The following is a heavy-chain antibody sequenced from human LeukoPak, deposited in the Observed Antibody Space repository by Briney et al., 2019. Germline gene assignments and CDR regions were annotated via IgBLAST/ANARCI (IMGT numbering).Heavy chain of an antibody. Sequence: GGSLRLSCGASGFTFRNCWMSWVRQTPGKGLEWVANIKEDGSEKNYVDSVKGRFTISRDNAKNSLYLQMNSLRAEDTAVYYCARELLGGRAHFDYWGQGTLVTVSS. D-gene: IGHD1-26*01. CDR1: GFTFRNCW. J-gene: IGHJ4*02. V-gene: IGHV3-7*01. CDR2: IKEDGSEK. CDR3: ARELLGGRAHFDY.